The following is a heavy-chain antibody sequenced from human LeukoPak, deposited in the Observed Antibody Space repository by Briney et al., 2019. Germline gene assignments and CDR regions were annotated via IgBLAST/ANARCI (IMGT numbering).Heavy chain of an antibody. Sequence: PGGSLRLSCAASGFTFSDYYMSWIRQAPGKGLEWVSYISSSGSTIYYADSVKGRFTISRGNAENSLYLQMNSLRAEDTAVYYCARDHPSKVVDYWGQGTLVTVSS. V-gene: IGHV3-11*01. CDR2: ISSSGSTI. CDR3: ARDHPSKVVDY. J-gene: IGHJ4*02. CDR1: GFTFSDYY.